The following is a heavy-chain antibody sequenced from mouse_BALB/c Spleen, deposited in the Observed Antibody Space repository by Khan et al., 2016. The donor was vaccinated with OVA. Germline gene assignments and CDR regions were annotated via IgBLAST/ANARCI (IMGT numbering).Heavy chain of an antibody. V-gene: IGHV5-6-4*01. CDR3: ARKRGYYGHEPWFDY. CDR1: GFSFSSYS. J-gene: IGHJ2*01. CDR2: ISSGGTYT. Sequence: EVELVESGGGLVRPGGSLKLSCAASGFSFSSYSMSWVRQTPEKRLEWVATISSGGTYTYYPDSLKGRFTISRDKAKNTLYLQMSSLKSEDTAMDYCARKRGYYGHEPWFDYWGQGT. D-gene: IGHD1-1*01.